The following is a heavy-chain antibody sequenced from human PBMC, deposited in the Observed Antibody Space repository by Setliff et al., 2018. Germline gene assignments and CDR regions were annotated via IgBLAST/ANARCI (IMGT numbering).Heavy chain of an antibody. CDR2: IYYSGST. CDR1: GGSISSSSYY. CDR3: AREQWLDPPGYYHMDV. D-gene: IGHD6-19*01. V-gene: IGHV4-39*07. J-gene: IGHJ6*03. Sequence: SETLSLTCTVSGGSISSSSYYWGWIRQPPGKGLEWIGSIYYSGSTYYNPSLKSRVTMSIDTSKNQFSLKLNSVTAADMAVYYCAREQWLDPPGYYHMDVWAKGTTVTV.